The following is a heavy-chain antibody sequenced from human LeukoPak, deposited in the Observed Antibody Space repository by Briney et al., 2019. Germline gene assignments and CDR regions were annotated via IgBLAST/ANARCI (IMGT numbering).Heavy chain of an antibody. J-gene: IGHJ4*02. V-gene: IGHV3-23*01. Sequence: GGSLRLSCAASGFAFKTYAMSWVRQAPGKGLEWVSAISGSGGSTYYADSVKGRFTISRDNSKNTLYLQMNSLRAEDTAVYYCAKDQDRITIFGVVITDFDYWGQGTLVTVSS. CDR3: AKDQDRITIFGVVITDFDY. CDR1: GFAFKTYA. D-gene: IGHD3-3*01. CDR2: ISGSGGST.